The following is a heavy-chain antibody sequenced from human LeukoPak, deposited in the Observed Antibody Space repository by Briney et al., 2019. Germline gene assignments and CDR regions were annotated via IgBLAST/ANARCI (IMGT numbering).Heavy chain of an antibody. V-gene: IGHV1-69*13. Sequence: ASVKVSCKASGGTFISYAISWVRQAPGQGLEWMGGIIPIFGTANYAQKFQGRVTITADESTSTAYMELSSLRSEDTAVYYCATHSRGGYCSSTSCYYYYGMDVWGQGTTVTVSS. CDR3: ATHSRGGYCSSTSCYYYYGMDV. D-gene: IGHD2-2*01. CDR2: IIPIFGTA. CDR1: GGTFISYA. J-gene: IGHJ6*02.